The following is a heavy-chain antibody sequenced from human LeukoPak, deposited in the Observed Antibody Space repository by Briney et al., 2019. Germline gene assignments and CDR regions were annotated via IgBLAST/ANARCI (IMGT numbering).Heavy chain of an antibody. Sequence: PSETLSLTCTVSGGSISSGSYYWSWIRQPAGTGLEWIGRIYTSGSTNYNPSLKSRVTISVDTSKNQFSLKLSSVTAADTAVYYCASTPGDYYFDYWGQGTLVTVSS. J-gene: IGHJ4*02. V-gene: IGHV4-61*02. CDR2: IYTSGST. D-gene: IGHD2-21*02. CDR3: ASTPGDYYFDY. CDR1: GGSISSGSYY.